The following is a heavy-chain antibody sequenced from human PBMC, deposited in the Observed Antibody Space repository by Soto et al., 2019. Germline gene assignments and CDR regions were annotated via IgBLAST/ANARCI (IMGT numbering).Heavy chain of an antibody. CDR2: IYYSGST. D-gene: IGHD2-15*01. Sequence: PSETLSLTCTVSGGSISSSSYYWGWIRQPPGKGLEWIGSIYYSGSTYYNPSLKSRVTISVDTSKNQFSLKLSSVTAADTAVYYCASRSKVYCSCGSWLTFDYGGQGTPVPV. CDR1: GGSISSSSYY. V-gene: IGHV4-39*01. CDR3: ASRSKVYCSCGSWLTFDY. J-gene: IGHJ4*02.